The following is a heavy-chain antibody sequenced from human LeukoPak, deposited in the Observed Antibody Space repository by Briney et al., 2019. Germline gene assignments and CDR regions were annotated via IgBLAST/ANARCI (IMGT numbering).Heavy chain of an antibody. D-gene: IGHD1-26*01. CDR3: ARDHSGSQHWFDP. J-gene: IGHJ5*02. CDR1: GYTFSYYY. CDR2: INPSGVTT. V-gene: IGHV1-46*01. Sequence: ASVKVSCKASGYTFSYYYMHWVRXAPGQXLEWMGVINPSGVTTSYAQKFQGRVTMTRDTSTSTVYMELSSLRSDDTALYYCARDHSGSQHWFDPWGQGTLVIVSS.